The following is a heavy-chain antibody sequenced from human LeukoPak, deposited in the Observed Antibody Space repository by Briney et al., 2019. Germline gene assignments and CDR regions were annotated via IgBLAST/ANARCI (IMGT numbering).Heavy chain of an antibody. Sequence: GGSLRLSCAASGFTFSSYSMNWVRQAPGKGLEWVSSINWNGGSTGYVDSVKGRFTISRDNAKNSLYLQVNSLRAEDTALYYCARVPVAGPFDYWGQGTLVTVSS. CDR3: ARVPVAGPFDY. J-gene: IGHJ4*01. V-gene: IGHV3-20*04. CDR2: INWNGGST. D-gene: IGHD6-19*01. CDR1: GFTFSSYS.